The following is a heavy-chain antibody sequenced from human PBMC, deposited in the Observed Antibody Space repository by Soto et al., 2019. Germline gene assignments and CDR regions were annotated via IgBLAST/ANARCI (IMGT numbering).Heavy chain of an antibody. D-gene: IGHD5-18*01. CDR1: GYSFTIYW. CDR2: IYPGDSET. J-gene: IGHJ4*02. CDR3: ARGDTAMAPYFLDY. Sequence: GESLKISCKGSGYSFTIYWIAWVRQMPGKGLEWMGIIYPGDSETRYSPSFQGQVTISADKSINTAYLQWSSLRASDTAMYYCARGDTAMAPYFLDYSAQGSLVIGSS. V-gene: IGHV5-51*01.